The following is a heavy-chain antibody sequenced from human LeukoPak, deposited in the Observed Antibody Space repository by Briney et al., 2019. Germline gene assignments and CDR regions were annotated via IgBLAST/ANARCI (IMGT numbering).Heavy chain of an antibody. CDR2: INPNSGGT. CDR3: AEGVYSSSSFDY. D-gene: IGHD6-6*01. J-gene: IGHJ4*02. Sequence: RASVKVSCKASGYTFTGYYMHWVRQAPGQGLEWMGWINPNSGGTNYAQKFQGRVTMTRDTSISTAYMELSRLRSDDTAVYYCAEGVYSSSSFDYWDQGTLVTVSS. V-gene: IGHV1-2*02. CDR1: GYTFTGYY.